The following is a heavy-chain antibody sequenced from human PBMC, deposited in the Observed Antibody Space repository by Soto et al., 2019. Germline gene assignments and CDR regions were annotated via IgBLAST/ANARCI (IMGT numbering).Heavy chain of an antibody. V-gene: IGHV3-30-3*01. J-gene: IGHJ4*02. CDR3: ASPVGVVPAAIGTNFDY. CDR2: ISYDGSNK. CDR1: GFTFSSYA. D-gene: IGHD2-2*02. Sequence: GGSLRLSCAASGFTFSSYAMHWVRQAPGKGLEWVAVISYDGSNKYYADSVKGRFTISRDNSKNTLYLQMNSLRAEDTAVYYCASPVGVVPAAIGTNFDYWGQGTLVLVS.